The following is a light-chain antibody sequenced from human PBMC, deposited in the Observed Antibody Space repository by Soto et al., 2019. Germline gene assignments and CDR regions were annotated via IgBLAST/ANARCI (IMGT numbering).Light chain of an antibody. CDR2: AAS. J-gene: IGKJ1*01. CDR1: QGIRHD. Sequence: AIPMTQSPSSLSASVGDSVTITCRASQGIRHDLSWYQQKPGKAPKLLIYAASSLQSEVPSRFSGNGSVTDFPLTINRRQAEDFATYFFLQDYNYPLTFGQGTKVEIK. CDR3: LQDYNYPLT. V-gene: IGKV1-6*01.